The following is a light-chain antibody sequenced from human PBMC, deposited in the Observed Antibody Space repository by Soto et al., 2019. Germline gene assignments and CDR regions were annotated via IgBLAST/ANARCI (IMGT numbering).Light chain of an antibody. Sequence: VLTQSPGTLSLSPWESATLSCRASQTVSITYLTWYQQKPGQAPRLLIYDASNRATGIPARFSGSGSGTEFTLTISSLEPEDFAVYYCQQRSNWPPITFGQGTRLEIK. J-gene: IGKJ5*01. CDR1: QTVSITY. CDR2: DAS. V-gene: IGKV3-11*01. CDR3: QQRSNWPPIT.